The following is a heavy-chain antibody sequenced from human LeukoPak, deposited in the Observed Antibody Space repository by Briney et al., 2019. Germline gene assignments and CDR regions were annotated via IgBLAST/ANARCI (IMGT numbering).Heavy chain of an antibody. CDR3: ARQDDSSGSFDY. D-gene: IGHD3-22*01. CDR2: INHSGST. CDR1: GGSFSGYY. Sequence: PSETLSLTCAVYGGSFSGYYWSWIRQPPGKGLEWIGEINHSGSTNYNPSLKSRVTISVDTSKNQFSLKLSSVTAADTAVYYCARQDDSSGSFDYWGQGTLVTASS. J-gene: IGHJ4*02. V-gene: IGHV4-34*01.